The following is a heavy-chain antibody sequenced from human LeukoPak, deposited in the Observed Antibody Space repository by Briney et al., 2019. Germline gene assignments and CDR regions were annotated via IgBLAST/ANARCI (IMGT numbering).Heavy chain of an antibody. D-gene: IGHD3-22*01. J-gene: IGHJ3*02. CDR3: ARDVVGHYYDSSGYGDAFDI. CDR1: GGTFSSYA. Sequence: ASVKVSCKASGGTFSSYAISWVRQAPGQGLEWMGGIIPIFGTANYAQKFQGRVTITADKSTSTAYMELSSLRSEDTAVYYCARDVVGHYYDSSGYGDAFDIWGQGTMVTVSS. CDR2: IIPIFGTA. V-gene: IGHV1-69*06.